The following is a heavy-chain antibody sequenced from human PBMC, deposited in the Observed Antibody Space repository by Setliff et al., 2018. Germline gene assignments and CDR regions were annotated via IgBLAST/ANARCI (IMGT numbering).Heavy chain of an antibody. Sequence: ASVKVSCKTSGFSFSTFGFSWVRQAPGQGLEWMGWISPYSGESNYAQKFQDRLTVTADTSTKTTYMELRSLTSDDTAVSFCTRSRAPRVVLAADFDLWGQGTLVTVSS. CDR1: GFSFSTFG. D-gene: IGHD3-16*01. CDR3: TRSRAPRVVLAADFDL. V-gene: IGHV1-18*01. J-gene: IGHJ4*02. CDR2: ISPYSGES.